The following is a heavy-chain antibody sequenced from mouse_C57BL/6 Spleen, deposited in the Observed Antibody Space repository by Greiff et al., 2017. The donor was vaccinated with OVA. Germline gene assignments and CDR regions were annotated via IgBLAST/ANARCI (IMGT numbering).Heavy chain of an antibody. CDR2: IHPYDSDT. Sequence: QVQLQQSGAELVKPGASVKVSCKASGYTFTSYWMHWVKQRPGQGLEWLGRIHPYDSDTNYNQKFKGKATLTVDKSSSTAYMQLSSLTSEDSAVYYCAGHEDWYFDVWGTGTTVTVAS. CDR3: AGHEDWYFDV. D-gene: IGHD6-1*01. CDR1: GYTFTSYW. V-gene: IGHV1-74*01. J-gene: IGHJ1*03.